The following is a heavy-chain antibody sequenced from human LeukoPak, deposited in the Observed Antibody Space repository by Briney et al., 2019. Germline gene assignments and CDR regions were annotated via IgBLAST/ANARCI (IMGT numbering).Heavy chain of an antibody. CDR3: AKQGELSLRYYYMDV. CDR2: ISGSGGST. V-gene: IGHV3-23*01. J-gene: IGHJ6*03. CDR1: GFTFSSYA. Sequence: PGGSLGLSCAASGFTFSSYAMSWVRQAPGKGLEWVSAISGSGGSTYYADSVKGRFTISRDNSKNTLYLQMNSLRAEDTAVYYCAKQGELSLRYYYMDVWGKGTTVTVSS. D-gene: IGHD3-16*02.